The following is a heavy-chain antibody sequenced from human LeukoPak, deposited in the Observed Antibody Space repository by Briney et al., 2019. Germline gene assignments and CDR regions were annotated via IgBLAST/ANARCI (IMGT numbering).Heavy chain of an antibody. CDR3: ARSLRNAFDI. J-gene: IGHJ3*02. Sequence: GGSLRLSCAASGFTFSDYYMSWIRQAPGKGLEWVSYISSSGNSTYYADSVKGRFTISTDNANNSVHLQMNSLRAEDTAVYYCARSLRNAFDIWGQGTMVTVSS. CDR2: ISSSGNST. V-gene: IGHV3-11*04. D-gene: IGHD3-3*01. CDR1: GFTFSDYY.